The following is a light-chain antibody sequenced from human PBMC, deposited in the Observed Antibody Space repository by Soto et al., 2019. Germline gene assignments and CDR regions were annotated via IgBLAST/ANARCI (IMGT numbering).Light chain of an antibody. CDR1: QSLDRY. J-gene: IGKJ1*01. CDR3: QQSYTTPWT. CDR2: AAS. V-gene: IGKV1-39*01. Sequence: DIQMTQSPSSLSASVGDRVTITCRASQSLDRYLNWYQQKPGKAPQVLIFAASRLQTGVSSRFSGTGTGTDFTLTISSLQPEDFATYYCQQSYTTPWTFGLGTKVEIK.